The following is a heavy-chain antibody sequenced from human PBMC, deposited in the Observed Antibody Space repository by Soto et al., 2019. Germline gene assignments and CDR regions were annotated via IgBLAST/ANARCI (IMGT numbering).Heavy chain of an antibody. J-gene: IGHJ6*02. CDR2: IIPISDTT. CDR1: GGTFSSCA. Sequence: QVQLVQSGAEVKKPGSSVKVSCKASGGTFSSCAISWVRQAPGQGLEWMGGIIPISDTTNYAQKFQGRVTITEDESTSTAYMELSSLRSEDTAVYYCARSQGSSTSLEIYYYYYYGMDVWGQGTTVTVSS. CDR3: ARSQGSSTSLEIYYYYYYGMDV. D-gene: IGHD2-2*01. V-gene: IGHV1-69*01.